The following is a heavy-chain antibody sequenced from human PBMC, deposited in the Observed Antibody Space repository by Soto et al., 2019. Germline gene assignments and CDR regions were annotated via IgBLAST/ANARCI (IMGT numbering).Heavy chain of an antibody. CDR2: MYYRGNT. V-gene: IGHV4-39*01. CDR3: ARTLPTGSYFRY. J-gene: IGHJ4*01. D-gene: IGHD1-26*01. CDR1: GDSLSSRTYY. Sequence: SEALSLTCTVSGDSLSSRTYYWGWIRQPPGKGLEWIGTMYYRGNTYYTPSLKSRVTMSVDTSNNQFSLKLTSVTAADTAVYYCARTLPTGSYFRYWGHGTLVTVSS.